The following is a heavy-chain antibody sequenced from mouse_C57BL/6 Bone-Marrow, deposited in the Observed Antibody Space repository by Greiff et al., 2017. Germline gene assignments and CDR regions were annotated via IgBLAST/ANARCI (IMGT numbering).Heavy chain of an antibody. J-gene: IGHJ1*03. Sequence: EVQLQQSGAELVRPGASVKLSCTASGFNIKDDYMHWVKQRPEQGLELIGWIDPENGDTEYASQFQGKAPITADTSSNPAYMLLISLTSADPAVSYCTTGFTAGVAGGGYWYFDVWGTGTTVTVSS. CDR1: GFNIKDDY. V-gene: IGHV14-4*01. D-gene: IGHD1-1*01. CDR3: TTGFTAGVAGGGYWYFDV. CDR2: IDPENGDT.